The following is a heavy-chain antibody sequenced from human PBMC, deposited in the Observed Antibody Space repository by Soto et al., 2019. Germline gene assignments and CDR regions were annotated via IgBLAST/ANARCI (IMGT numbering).Heavy chain of an antibody. CDR2: ISYDGSNK. Sequence: HPGGSLRLSCAASGFTFSSYAMHWVRQAPGKGLEWVAVISYDGSNKYYADSVKGRFTISRDNSKNTLYLQMNSLRAEDTAVYYCAREDLNDYDILTGYYFWRFSSWFDPWGQGTLVTVSS. CDR1: GFTFSSYA. CDR3: AREDLNDYDILTGYYFWRFSSWFDP. D-gene: IGHD3-9*01. J-gene: IGHJ5*02. V-gene: IGHV3-30-3*01.